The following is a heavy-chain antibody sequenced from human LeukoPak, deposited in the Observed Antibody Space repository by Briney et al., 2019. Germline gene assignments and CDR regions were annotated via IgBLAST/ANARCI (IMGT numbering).Heavy chain of an antibody. CDR3: ATRGCSGGSCYSADY. J-gene: IGHJ4*02. Sequence: GGSLRLSCAASGLTFSTHGMHWVRQPPGRGLEWLAMISYDGSYKSYADSVKGRFTISRDNPKNTLYLQMNSLSSEDTAVYYCATRGCSGGSCYSADYWGQGTLVTVSS. V-gene: IGHV3-30*03. CDR2: ISYDGSYK. CDR1: GLTFSTHG. D-gene: IGHD2-15*01.